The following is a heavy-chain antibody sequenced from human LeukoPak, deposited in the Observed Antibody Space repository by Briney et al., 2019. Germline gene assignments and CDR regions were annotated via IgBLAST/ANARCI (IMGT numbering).Heavy chain of an antibody. CDR2: IYFSGST. CDR1: GGSISSYY. CDR3: ARDGGKGWLWFDY. V-gene: IGHV4-59*01. D-gene: IGHD3-9*01. J-gene: IGHJ4*02. Sequence: SETLSLTCTVSGGSISSYYWSWIRQSPGKGLEYMGYIYFSGSTNYNPSLKSRVTISVDTSKNQFSLKLSSVTAADTAVYYCARDGGKGWLWFDYWGQGTLVTVSS.